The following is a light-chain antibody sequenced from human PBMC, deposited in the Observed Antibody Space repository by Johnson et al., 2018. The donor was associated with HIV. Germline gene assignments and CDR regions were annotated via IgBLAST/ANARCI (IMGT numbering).Light chain of an antibody. J-gene: IGLJ1*01. Sequence: QSVLTQPPPLSAAPGQKVTISCSGSSSNIGNNYVSWYQQLPGTAPKLLIYDNNKRPSGIPDRFYGSKSGTSATLGITGLQTGDEADYYCGTWDSSLSAYVFGTGTKVTVL. V-gene: IGLV1-51*01. CDR2: DNN. CDR1: SSNIGNNY. CDR3: GTWDSSLSAYV.